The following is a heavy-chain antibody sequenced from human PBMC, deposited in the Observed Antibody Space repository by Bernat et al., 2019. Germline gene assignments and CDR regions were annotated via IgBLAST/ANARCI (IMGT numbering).Heavy chain of an antibody. Sequence: QITLKESGPALVKPTQTLTLTCTFSGFSLTTSGVGVGWIRQPPGKALEWLALIYGDDDKSYSPSLKSRLTITKDTSKNQVVLTMTNMDPVDTATYYCAPRHEGAAGTGRDWFDPWGQGTLVTVSS. CDR3: APRHEGAAGTGRDWFDP. D-gene: IGHD6-13*01. J-gene: IGHJ5*02. CDR2: IYGDDDK. CDR1: GFSLTTSGVG. V-gene: IGHV2-5*02.